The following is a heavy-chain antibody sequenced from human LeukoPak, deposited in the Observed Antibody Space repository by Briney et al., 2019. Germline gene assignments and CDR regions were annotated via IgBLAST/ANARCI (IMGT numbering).Heavy chain of an antibody. CDR2: FHTSGGT. CDR3: ARDTHPYYYDSSGYYTDAFDI. Sequence: SQTLSLTCTVSGASISSGSYFWSWVRQPAGTALEWIGRFHTSGGTNYNPSLESRVTISVDTSKNQFSLKLTSVTAADTAVYYCARDTHPYYYDSSGYYTDAFDIWGQGTMVTVSS. J-gene: IGHJ3*02. D-gene: IGHD3-22*01. CDR1: GASISSGSYF. V-gene: IGHV4-61*02.